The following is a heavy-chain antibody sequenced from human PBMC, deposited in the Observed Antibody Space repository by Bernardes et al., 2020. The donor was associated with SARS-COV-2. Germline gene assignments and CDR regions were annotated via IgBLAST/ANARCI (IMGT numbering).Heavy chain of an antibody. D-gene: IGHD3-16*01. J-gene: IGHJ2*01. V-gene: IGHV2-70*01. CDR2: IDWDDDK. CDR1: GFSLSTSGMC. Sequence: SGPTHVKPTQTLTLTCTFSGFSLSTSGMCVSWIRQPPGKALEWLALIDWDDDKYYSTSLKTRLTISKDTSKNQVVLTMTNMDPVDTATYYCARTNYDYVWGSSYWYFDLWGRGTLVTVSS. CDR3: ARTNYDYVWGSSYWYFDL.